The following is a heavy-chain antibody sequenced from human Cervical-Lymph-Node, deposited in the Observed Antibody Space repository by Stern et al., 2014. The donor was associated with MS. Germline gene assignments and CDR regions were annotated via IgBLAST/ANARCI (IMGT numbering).Heavy chain of an antibody. V-gene: IGHV3-30-3*01. Sequence: QLVQSGGGVVQPGRSLRLSCAASGFIFSNYAMHWVRQAPGKGLDWVAFVSNEGSKQFYADSVKGRFTISRDNANNTLYLQMNSLRPEDTAVYYCGRDTCRGGGCYFRYWGQGILITVSS. CDR1: GFIFSNYA. J-gene: IGHJ4*02. CDR3: GRDTCRGGGCYFRY. CDR2: VSNEGSKQ. D-gene: IGHD2-15*01.